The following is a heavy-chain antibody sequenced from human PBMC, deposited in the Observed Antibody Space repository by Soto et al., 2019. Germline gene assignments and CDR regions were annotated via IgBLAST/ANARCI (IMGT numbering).Heavy chain of an antibody. CDR3: ARDAGELPVVTVGVFVF. D-gene: IGHD3-22*01. Sequence: GGSRRLSCAASGFTFSNYAMSWVRQAPGKGLEWVSAFSGSGDSTFYADSVKGRFTVSRDNSKKTLYLQLNSLRDEDTAVYYCARDAGELPVVTVGVFVFWGRGTRVTVSS. CDR1: GFTFSNYA. V-gene: IGHV3-23*01. J-gene: IGHJ4*02. CDR2: FSGSGDST.